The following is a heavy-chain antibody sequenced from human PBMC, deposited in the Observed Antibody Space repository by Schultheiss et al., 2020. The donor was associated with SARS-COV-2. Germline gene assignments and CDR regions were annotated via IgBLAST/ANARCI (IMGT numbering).Heavy chain of an antibody. J-gene: IGHJ6*02. CDR1: GGSFSGYY. CDR2: IYYSGST. Sequence: SQTLSLTCAVYGGSFSGYYWSWIRQPPGKGLEWIGYIYYSGSTYYNPSLKSRVTISVDTSKNQFSLKLSSVTAADTAVYYCARDLYSGYDSDNYYNYGMDVWGQGTTVTVSS. V-gene: IGHV4-34*09. D-gene: IGHD5-12*01. CDR3: ARDLYSGYDSDNYYNYGMDV.